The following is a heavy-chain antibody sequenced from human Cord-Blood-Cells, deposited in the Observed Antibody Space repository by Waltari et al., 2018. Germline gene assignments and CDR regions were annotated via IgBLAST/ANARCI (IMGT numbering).Heavy chain of an antibody. CDR1: GGSISSSSYY. J-gene: IGHJ5*02. Sequence: QLQLQESGPGLVKPSETLSLTCTVSGGSISSSSYYWGWIRQPPGKGLEWIGSIYYSGSTYYNPSLKSRVTISVDTSKNQFSLKLSSVTAADTAVYYCADLRIAVAGRGGYNWFDPWGQGTLVTVSS. CDR2: IYYSGST. D-gene: IGHD6-19*01. V-gene: IGHV4-39*01. CDR3: ADLRIAVAGRGGYNWFDP.